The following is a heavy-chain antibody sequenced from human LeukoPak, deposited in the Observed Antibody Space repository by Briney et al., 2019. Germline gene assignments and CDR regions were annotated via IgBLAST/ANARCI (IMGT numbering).Heavy chain of an antibody. D-gene: IGHD5-18*01. V-gene: IGHV3-7*01. CDR2: IKQDGSGK. Sequence: PGGSLRLSCAASGFTFSGYWMSWVRQAPGKGLEWVANIKQDGSGKYYVDSVKGRFTISRDNAKNSLYLQMNSLRAEDTAVYYCARVGIQLWPDYFDYWGQGTLVTVSS. CDR1: GFTFSGYW. CDR3: ARVGIQLWPDYFDY. J-gene: IGHJ4*02.